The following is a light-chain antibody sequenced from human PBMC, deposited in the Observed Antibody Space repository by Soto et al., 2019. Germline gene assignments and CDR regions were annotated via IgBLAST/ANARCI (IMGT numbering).Light chain of an antibody. V-gene: IGKV3-15*01. J-gene: IGKJ2*01. CDR3: HQHTNWPRT. Sequence: EIVMTQSPAALSVSPGERATLSGRASQSVRSNLAWYQQKLGQAPRLLIYDASTRATGIPDRFTGSGSGTEFPLTISSLQSEDFAVYYCHQHTNWPRTFGHGTKLEIK. CDR1: QSVRSN. CDR2: DAS.